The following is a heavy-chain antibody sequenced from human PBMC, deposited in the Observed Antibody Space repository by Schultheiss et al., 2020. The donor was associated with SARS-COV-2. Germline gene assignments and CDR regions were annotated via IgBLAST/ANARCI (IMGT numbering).Heavy chain of an antibody. CDR1: GGSISSGGYS. CDR3: ARAKYDFWSNYNWFDP. CDR2: IYHSGTT. J-gene: IGHJ5*02. Sequence: SETLSLTCTVSGGSISSGGYSWSWIRQPPGKGLEWIGYIYHSGTTYYNPSLNSRVTMSVDRSKNQFSLKLSSVTAADTAVYYCARAKYDFWSNYNWFDPWGQGTLVTVSS. V-gene: IGHV4-30-2*01. D-gene: IGHD3-3*01.